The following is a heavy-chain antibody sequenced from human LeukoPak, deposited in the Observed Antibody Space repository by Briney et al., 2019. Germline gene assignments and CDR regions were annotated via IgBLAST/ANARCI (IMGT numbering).Heavy chain of an antibody. Sequence: GASVKVSCKVSGYTLTELSMHWVRQAPGKGLEWMGGFDPEDGETFYAQKFQGRVTMTKDTSTDTAYMELSRLRSDDTAVYYCARGRADTQDCSGGSCYEYYYYMDVWGKGTTVTISS. D-gene: IGHD2-15*01. CDR3: ARGRADTQDCSGGSCYEYYYYMDV. CDR2: FDPEDGET. CDR1: GYTLTELS. J-gene: IGHJ6*03. V-gene: IGHV1-24*01.